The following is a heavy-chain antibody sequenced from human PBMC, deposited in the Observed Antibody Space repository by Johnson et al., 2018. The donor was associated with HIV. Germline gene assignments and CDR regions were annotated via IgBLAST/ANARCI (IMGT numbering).Heavy chain of an antibody. Sequence: VQLVESGGGLVQPGRSLRLSCAASGFTFDDYAMHWVRQAPGKGLEWVSGINWNGGSTAYVNSVKGRFIISRDNAKNSLYLQMNSLRAEDTALYYCARGVVVVILDAFDIWGQGTMVTVSS. CDR2: INWNGGST. D-gene: IGHD3-22*01. CDR3: ARGVVVVILDAFDI. J-gene: IGHJ3*02. CDR1: GFTFDDYA. V-gene: IGHV3-20*04.